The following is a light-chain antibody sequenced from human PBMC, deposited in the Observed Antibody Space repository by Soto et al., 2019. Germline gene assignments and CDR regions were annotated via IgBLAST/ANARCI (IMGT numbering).Light chain of an antibody. CDR3: CSFAGPQSFEV. Sequence: QSVLTQPASVSGSPGQSITISCTGTSSDVGGYNYVSWYQQHPGKAPKLIIYDVSERPSGVPDRFSGSKSGNTASLTISGLQPEDEADYYCCSFAGPQSFEVFGEGTKVTVL. CDR2: DVS. V-gene: IGLV2-11*01. J-gene: IGLJ1*01. CDR1: SSDVGGYNY.